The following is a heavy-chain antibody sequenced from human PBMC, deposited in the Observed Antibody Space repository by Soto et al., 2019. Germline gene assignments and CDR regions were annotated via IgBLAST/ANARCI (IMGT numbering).Heavy chain of an antibody. V-gene: IGHV3-30*18. CDR3: AKDRSRREDYSYGMDV. J-gene: IGHJ6*02. CDR2: ISYDGSNK. Sequence: GGSLRLSCAASGFTFSSYGMHWVRQAPGKGLEWVAVISYDGSNKYYADSVKGRFTISRDNSKNTLYLQMNSLRAEDTAVYYWAKDRSRREDYSYGMDVWGQGTTVTVSS. CDR1: GFTFSSYG.